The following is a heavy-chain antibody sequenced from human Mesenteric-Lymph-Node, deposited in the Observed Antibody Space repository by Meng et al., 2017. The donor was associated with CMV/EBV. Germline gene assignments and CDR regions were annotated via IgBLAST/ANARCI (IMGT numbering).Heavy chain of an antibody. D-gene: IGHD2-2*01. CDR2: ISGSGSTT. V-gene: IGHV3-23*01. CDR1: GFTFRSYT. Sequence: GESLKISCAASGFTFRSYTMSWVRQAPGKGLEWVAGISGSGSTTKYSASVEGRFTISRDNSKDTLFLQMNRLGAEDTALYFCAKDMWEYQLPDGSWGQGTLVTVSS. CDR3: AKDMWEYQLPDGS. J-gene: IGHJ5*02.